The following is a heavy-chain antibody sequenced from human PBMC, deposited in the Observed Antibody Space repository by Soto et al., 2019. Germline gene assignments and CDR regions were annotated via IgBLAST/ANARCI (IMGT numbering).Heavy chain of an antibody. D-gene: IGHD5-18*01. CDR3: ERCVGDTPMATSLANYYYGMDV. Sequence: ASVKVSCKASGYTFTSYAMHWVRQAPGQRLEWMGWINAGNGNTKYSQKFQGRVTITRDTSASTAYMELSSLRSEDTAVYYCERCVGDTPMATSLANYYYGMDVWGKGTTVTVSS. J-gene: IGHJ6*04. CDR2: INAGNGNT. CDR1: GYTFTSYA. V-gene: IGHV1-3*01.